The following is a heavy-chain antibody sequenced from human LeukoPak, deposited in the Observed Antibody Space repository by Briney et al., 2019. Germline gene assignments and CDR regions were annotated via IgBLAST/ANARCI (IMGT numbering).Heavy chain of an antibody. CDR3: ASSLAVARYNWFDP. J-gene: IGHJ5*02. V-gene: IGHV1-2*06. CDR1: GYTFTGYY. D-gene: IGHD6-19*01. Sequence: GASVKVSCKASGYTFTGYYMHWVRQAPGQGLEWMGRINPNSGGTNYAQKFQGRVTMTRDTSISTAYMELSRLRSDDTAVYYCASSLAVARYNWFDPWGQGTLVTVSS. CDR2: INPNSGGT.